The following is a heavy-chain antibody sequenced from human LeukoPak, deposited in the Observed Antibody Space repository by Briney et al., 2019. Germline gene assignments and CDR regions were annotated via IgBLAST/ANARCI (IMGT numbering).Heavy chain of an antibody. CDR3: AKVSNPPRYSYGYPNWFDP. J-gene: IGHJ5*02. CDR1: GFTFSSFA. Sequence: PGGSLRLSCAASGFTFSSFAMSWVRQAPGKGLEWVSSISGSGGSTYYADSVKGRFTISRDNSKNTLYLQMNSLRAEDTAVYYCAKVSNPPRYSYGYPNWFDPWGQGTLVTVSS. V-gene: IGHV3-23*01. CDR2: ISGSGGST. D-gene: IGHD5-18*01.